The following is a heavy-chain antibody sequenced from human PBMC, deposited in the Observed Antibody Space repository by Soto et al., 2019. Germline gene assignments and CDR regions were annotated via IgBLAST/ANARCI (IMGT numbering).Heavy chain of an antibody. J-gene: IGHJ4*02. V-gene: IGHV3-21*01. Sequence: EVQLVESGGGLVKPGGSLRLSCAASGFTFSSYSMNWVRQAPGKGLEWVSSISSSSSYIYYADSVKGRFTISRDNAKNSLYLQMNSLRAEDTAVYYCARVRPQQWLVREPLDYWGQGTLVTVSS. CDR2: ISSSSSYI. CDR1: GFTFSSYS. D-gene: IGHD6-19*01. CDR3: ARVRPQQWLVREPLDY.